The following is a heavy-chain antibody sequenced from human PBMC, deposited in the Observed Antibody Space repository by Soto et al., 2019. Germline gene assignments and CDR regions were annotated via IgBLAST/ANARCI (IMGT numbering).Heavy chain of an antibody. CDR3: ARIYDSSGYYYYYFDY. Sequence: SETLSLTCAVSGGSISSSNWWSWVRQPPGKGLEWIGEIYHSGSTNYNPSLKSRVTISVDKSKNQFSLKLSSVTAADTAVYYCARIYDSSGYYYYYFDYWGQGTLVTVSS. CDR2: IYHSGST. V-gene: IGHV4-4*02. J-gene: IGHJ4*02. D-gene: IGHD3-22*01. CDR1: GGSISSSNW.